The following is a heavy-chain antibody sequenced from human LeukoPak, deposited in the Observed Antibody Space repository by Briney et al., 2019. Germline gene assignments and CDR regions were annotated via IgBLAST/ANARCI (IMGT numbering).Heavy chain of an antibody. V-gene: IGHV3-21*01. CDR1: GFTFSSYS. CDR2: ISSSSSYI. J-gene: IGHJ4*02. D-gene: IGHD5-18*01. CDR3: ARESGRGNSYGDIDY. Sequence: PGGSLRLSCAASGFTFSSYSMNWVRQAPGKGLEWVSSISSSSSYIYYADSVKGRFTISRDNAKNSLYLQMNSLRAEDTAVYYCARESGRGNSYGDIDYWGQGTLVTVSS.